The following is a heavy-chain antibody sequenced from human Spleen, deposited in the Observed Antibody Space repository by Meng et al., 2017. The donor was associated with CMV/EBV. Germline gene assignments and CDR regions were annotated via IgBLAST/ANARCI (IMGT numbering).Heavy chain of an antibody. CDR1: GYNFDGYY. Sequence: KACGYNFDGYYVHWVRQAPGRGLEWMGRMNPNSGGTNSAQMFQGRVTMTRDTSITTAYMELSRLKSDDTAVYYCTRGEVKLWFGVDVWGQGTTVTVSS. V-gene: IGHV1-2*06. J-gene: IGHJ6*02. CDR3: TRGEVKLWFGVDV. D-gene: IGHD3-10*01. CDR2: MNPNSGGT.